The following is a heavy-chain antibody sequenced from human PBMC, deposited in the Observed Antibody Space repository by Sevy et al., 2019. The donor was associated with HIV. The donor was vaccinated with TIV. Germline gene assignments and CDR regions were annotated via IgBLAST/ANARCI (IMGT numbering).Heavy chain of an antibody. J-gene: IGHJ6*02. CDR3: ATTSTPLYYYALDV. Sequence: GGSLRLSCAASGFTLSSYGMHWVRQAPGKGLEWVAVIRYDGSNKYYADSVKGRFTISRDISKNTLNLQMNSLRAEDTAIYYCATTSTPLYYYALDVWGQRTTVTVSS. V-gene: IGHV3-30*02. D-gene: IGHD1-26*01. CDR2: IRYDGSNK. CDR1: GFTLSSYG.